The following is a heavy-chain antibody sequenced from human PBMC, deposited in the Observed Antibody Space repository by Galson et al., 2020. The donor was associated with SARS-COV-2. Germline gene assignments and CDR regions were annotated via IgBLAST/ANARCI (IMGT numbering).Heavy chain of an antibody. V-gene: IGHV1-69*04. CDR1: GGTFSSYT. J-gene: IGHJ6*02. CDR3: ARDHPVPTAPSGYYYGMDV. CDR2: SIPILGIA. Sequence: SVKVSCKASGGTFSSYTISWVRQAPGKGLEGMGRSIPILGIANYAQKFQGRVTITADKSTSTAYIELSSLRSEDTAVYYCARDHPVPTAPSGYYYGMDVWGQGTTVTVSS. D-gene: IGHD4-4*01.